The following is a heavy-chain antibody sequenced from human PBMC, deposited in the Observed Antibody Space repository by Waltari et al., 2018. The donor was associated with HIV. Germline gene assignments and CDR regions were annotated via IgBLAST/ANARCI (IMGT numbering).Heavy chain of an antibody. V-gene: IGHV3-33*02. D-gene: IGHD3-10*01. J-gene: IGHJ6*02. CDR1: GVDFSHYP. CDR2: IWADGSHE. Sequence: QVHLVESGGHGVRSGKSLRASCAASGVDFSHYPMPWVRQGPGKGLEWLSVIWADGSHESYADFAKGRFTISRDDSDNTLFLYLSGLRADDTAVYYCARDQHSATNYYGLDVWGQGTTVTVS. CDR3: ARDQHSATNYYGLDV.